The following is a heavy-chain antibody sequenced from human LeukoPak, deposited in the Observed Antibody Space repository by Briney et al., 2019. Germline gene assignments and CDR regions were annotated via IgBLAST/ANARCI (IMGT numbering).Heavy chain of an antibody. CDR2: IYHSGTT. CDR1: GGSMKNYY. V-gene: IGHV4-4*02. D-gene: IGHD2-15*01. Sequence: PSETLSLTCTVSGGSMKNYYWSWVRQPPGKGLEWIGEIYHSGTTNYNPSLKGRVTISVDKSKNQFSLKLSSVTAADTAVYYCAREYSWYYFDYWGQGTLVTVSS. J-gene: IGHJ4*02. CDR3: AREYSWYYFDY.